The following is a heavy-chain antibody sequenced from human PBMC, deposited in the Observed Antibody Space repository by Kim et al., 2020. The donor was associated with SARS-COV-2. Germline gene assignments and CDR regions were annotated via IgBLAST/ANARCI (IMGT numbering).Heavy chain of an antibody. CDR1: GFTFSSYA. J-gene: IGHJ6*01. CDR3: AKYRSGRYSYSYYGMDV. Sequence: GGSLRLSCAASGFTFSSYAMTWVRQAPGKGLEWVSGLRGSGGSTYYADSVKGRFTISRDNSKHTLYLQMNSLRAEDTALYYCAKYRSGRYSYSYYGMDV. CDR2: LRGSGGST. D-gene: IGHD5-18*01. V-gene: IGHV3-23*01.